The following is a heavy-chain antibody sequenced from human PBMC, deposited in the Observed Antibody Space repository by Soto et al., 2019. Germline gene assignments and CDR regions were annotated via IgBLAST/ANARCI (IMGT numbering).Heavy chain of an antibody. CDR3: ARGLGIVVVAATPGWFDP. CDR2: VYYSGST. Sequence: SETLSLTCTVSGGSISSYYWSWIRQPPGKGLEWIGYVYYSGSTNYNPSLKSRVTISVDTSKNQFSLKLSSVTAADTAVYYCARGLGIVVVAATPGWFDPRGQRTLVTVSS. J-gene: IGHJ5*02. V-gene: IGHV4-59*01. CDR1: GGSISSYY. D-gene: IGHD2-15*01.